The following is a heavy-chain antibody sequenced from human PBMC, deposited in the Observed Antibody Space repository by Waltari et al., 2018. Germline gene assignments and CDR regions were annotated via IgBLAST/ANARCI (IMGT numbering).Heavy chain of an antibody. J-gene: IGHJ5*01. V-gene: IGHV4-38-2*02. CDR1: GFTGVSGYY. CDR3: ARGTRVNLVRGAEWFDF. D-gene: IGHD3-10*01. Sequence: QVQLQESGPGVWKSSETLSLTRQVSGFTGVSGYYWGWLRQPPGQGLEWIGIAYHGGSIFYNPSLESRVSISLDRSENQVALEVRSLTAADTAVYYCARGTRVNLVRGAEWFDFWGPGMLVSVSS. CDR2: AYHGGSI.